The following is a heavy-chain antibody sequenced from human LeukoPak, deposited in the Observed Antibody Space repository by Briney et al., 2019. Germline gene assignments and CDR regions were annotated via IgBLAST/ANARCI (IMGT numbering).Heavy chain of an antibody. CDR3: AKTYYDFWSGYS. V-gene: IGHV3-30*02. D-gene: IGHD3-3*01. CDR1: GFTFSRYG. Sequence: GSLRLSCAASGFTFSRYGMHWVRQASGKGLGWVAFIRYDGSNKYYADSVKGRFTISRDNSKNTLYLQMNSLRAEDTAVYYCAKTYYDFWSGYSWGQGTLVTVSS. CDR2: IRYDGSNK. J-gene: IGHJ5*02.